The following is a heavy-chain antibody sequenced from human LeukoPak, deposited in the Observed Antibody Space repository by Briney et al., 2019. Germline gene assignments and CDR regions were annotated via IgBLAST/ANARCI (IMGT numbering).Heavy chain of an antibody. J-gene: IGHJ6*02. CDR1: GYTFTSYD. CDR2: MNPNSGNT. V-gene: IGHV1-8*01. Sequence: ASVKVSCKASGYTFTSYDINRVRQATGQGLEWMRWMNPNSGNTGYAQKFQGRVTMTRNTSISTAYMELSSLRSEDTAVYYCARVRCSGGSCYYYYYGMDVWGQGTTVTVSS. CDR3: ARVRCSGGSCYYYYYGMDV. D-gene: IGHD2-15*01.